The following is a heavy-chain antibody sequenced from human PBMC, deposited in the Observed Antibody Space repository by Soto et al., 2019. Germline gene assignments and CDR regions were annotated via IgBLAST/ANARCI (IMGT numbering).Heavy chain of an antibody. V-gene: IGHV3-30*03. D-gene: IGHD5-18*01. CDR1: GFTFSMYG. CDR3: QRIRRVIPDTDMDY. J-gene: IGHJ4*02. Sequence: QVQLVESGGGVVQPGSSLRLSCEASGFTFSMYGMHWVRQAPGKGLEWVGVIYSDGSHQYYGDSVKGRFTISRDNSNKILQAQRPGLRPDVSDLNYSQRIRRVIPDTDMDYWGQGVLVTVSS. CDR2: IYSDGSHQ.